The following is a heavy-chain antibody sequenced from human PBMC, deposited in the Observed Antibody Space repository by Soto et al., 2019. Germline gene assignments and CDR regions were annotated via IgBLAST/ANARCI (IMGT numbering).Heavy chain of an antibody. CDR3: AKDAVHYIGKWDWFDP. J-gene: IGHJ5*02. Sequence: EVQLLESGGGLVQPGGSLRISCAASGFTFSAYAMTWVRQAPGKGPEWVSSVGGVGTDRYYADSVKGRFTISRDNSKNTLFLQMSSLRSYDTAVYYCAKDAVHYIGKWDWFDPWGQGTLVTVS. CDR1: GFTFSAYA. V-gene: IGHV3-23*01. D-gene: IGHD1-26*01. CDR2: VGGVGTDR.